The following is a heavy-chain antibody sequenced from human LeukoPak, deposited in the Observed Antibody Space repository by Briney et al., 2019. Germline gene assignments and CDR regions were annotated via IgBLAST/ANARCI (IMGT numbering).Heavy chain of an antibody. CDR3: ARRGGSGRSFDY. V-gene: IGHV4-61*08. CDR2: IYYSESI. Sequence: PSETLSLTCTVSSASVSSGGYYWSWIRQPPGKGLEWNGYIYYSESINFNTSLKSRVTISVRTSKNQFSLKVSSVTAADTAVYYCARRGGSGRSFDYWGQGTLVTVSS. J-gene: IGHJ4*02. CDR1: SASVSSGGYY. D-gene: IGHD3-10*01.